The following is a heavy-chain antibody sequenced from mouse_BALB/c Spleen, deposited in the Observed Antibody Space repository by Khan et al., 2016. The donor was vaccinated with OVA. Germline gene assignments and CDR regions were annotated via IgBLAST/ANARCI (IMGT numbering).Heavy chain of an antibody. CDR2: INPTSGYT. V-gene: IGHV1-7*01. Sequence: VQLQESGAELAKPGASVKMSCKASGYTFTSYWMHWIKQRPGQGLEWIGYINPTSGYTDYKQKFKDKATLTADKSSSTAYMQLSSLTSDDSAVYYCARDRIDYWGQGTALTVSA. CDR1: GYTFTSYW. CDR3: ARDRIDY. J-gene: IGHJ2*01.